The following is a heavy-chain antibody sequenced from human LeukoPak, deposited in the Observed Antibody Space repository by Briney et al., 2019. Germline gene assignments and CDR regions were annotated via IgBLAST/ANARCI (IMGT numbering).Heavy chain of an antibody. CDR3: ASLLGYCSGGSCSPYYFDY. J-gene: IGHJ4*02. Sequence: ASVKVSCKASGYTFTGYYMHWVRQAPGQGLEWMGWINPNSGGTNYAQKFQGRATMTRDTSISTAYMELSRLRSDDTAVYYCASLLGYCSGGSCSPYYFDYWGQGTPVTVSS. CDR1: GYTFTGYY. D-gene: IGHD2-15*01. CDR2: INPNSGGT. V-gene: IGHV1-2*02.